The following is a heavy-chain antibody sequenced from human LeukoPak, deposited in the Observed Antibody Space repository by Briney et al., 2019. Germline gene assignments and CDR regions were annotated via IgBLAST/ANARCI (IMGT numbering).Heavy chain of an antibody. V-gene: IGHV3-30-3*01. CDR1: GFTFSSYA. D-gene: IGHD6-19*01. Sequence: QSGGSLRLSCAASGFTFSSYAMHWVRQAPGKGLEWVAVISYDGSNKYYADSVKGRFTISRDNSKNTLYLQMNSLRAEDTAVYYCARDRVAVAGTSGYYYYGMDVWGQGTTVTVSS. J-gene: IGHJ6*02. CDR3: ARDRVAVAGTSGYYYYGMDV. CDR2: ISYDGSNK.